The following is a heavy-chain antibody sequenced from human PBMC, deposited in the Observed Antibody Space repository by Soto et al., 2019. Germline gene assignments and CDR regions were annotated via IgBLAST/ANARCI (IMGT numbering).Heavy chain of an antibody. V-gene: IGHV4-39*01. Sequence: EPLSLTCPVSGGSISSSSYYWGWIRQPPGKGLEWIGSIYYSGSTYYNPSLKSRVTISVDTSKNQFSLKLSSVTAADTAVYSCASQAARFGFGYPWFDPWGQGTLVTVSS. CDR3: ASQAARFGFGYPWFDP. CDR1: GGSISSSSYY. CDR2: IYYSGST. J-gene: IGHJ5*02. D-gene: IGHD2-15*01.